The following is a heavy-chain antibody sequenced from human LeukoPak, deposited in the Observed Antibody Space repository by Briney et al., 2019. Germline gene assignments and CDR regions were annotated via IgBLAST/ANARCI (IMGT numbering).Heavy chain of an antibody. J-gene: IGHJ4*02. CDR1: GFTVSGTY. D-gene: IGHD2-8*02. CDR3: ARDLVY. V-gene: IGHV3-53*01. Sequence: GGSLRLSCAASGFTVSGTYMSWVRQAPGKGLDWVSVIYGGGTPYYADSVKGRFTISRDDSKNTLYLQMNSLRAEDTAVYYCARDLVYWGQGTLVTVSS. CDR2: IYGGGTP.